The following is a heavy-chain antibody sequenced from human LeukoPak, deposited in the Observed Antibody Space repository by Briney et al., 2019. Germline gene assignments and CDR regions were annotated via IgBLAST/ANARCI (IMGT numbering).Heavy chain of an antibody. CDR2: ISWDGGST. J-gene: IGHJ6*02. V-gene: IGHV3-43D*03. Sequence: GGSLRLSCAASGFTFDDYAMHWVRQAPGKGLEWVSLISWDGGSTYYADSVKGRFTISRDNSKNSLYLQMNSLRAEDTALYHCAKDTVAGPYYYYGMDVWGQGTTVTVSS. D-gene: IGHD6-19*01. CDR1: GFTFDDYA. CDR3: AKDTVAGPYYYYGMDV.